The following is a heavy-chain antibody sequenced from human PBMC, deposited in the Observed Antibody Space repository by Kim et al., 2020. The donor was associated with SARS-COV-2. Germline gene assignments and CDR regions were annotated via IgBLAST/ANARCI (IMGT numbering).Heavy chain of an antibody. CDR2: MSSSSRNT. D-gene: IGHD2-21*01. J-gene: IGHJ6*02. CDR1: GFRFSDYA. Sequence: GGSLRLSCAASGFRFSDYAMNWVRQAPGKGLEWLSSMSSSSRNTTYADSVRGRFIISRDNARDSLSLQMDSLQPEDTAVYYCARDPHNSDAINLWGERT. CDR3: ARDPHNSDAINL. V-gene: IGHV3-11*05.